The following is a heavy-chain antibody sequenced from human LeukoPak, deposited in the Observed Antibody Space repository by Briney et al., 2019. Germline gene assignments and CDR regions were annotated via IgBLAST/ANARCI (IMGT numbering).Heavy chain of an antibody. CDR2: IYYSGST. Sequence: SETLSLTCTVSGVSISSGGYYWSWIRQHPGKGLEWIGYIYYSGSTYYNPSLKSRVTISVDTSKNQFSLKLSSVTAADTAVYYCARDGYDFWSGQPHYYYGMDVWGQGTTVTVSS. CDR1: GVSISSGGYY. V-gene: IGHV4-31*03. J-gene: IGHJ6*02. CDR3: ARDGYDFWSGQPHYYYGMDV. D-gene: IGHD3-3*01.